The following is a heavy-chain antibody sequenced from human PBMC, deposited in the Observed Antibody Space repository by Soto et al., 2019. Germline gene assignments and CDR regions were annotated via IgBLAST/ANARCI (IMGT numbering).Heavy chain of an antibody. CDR1: GFTLSSYW. V-gene: IGHV3-7*01. Sequence: EVQLVESGGGLVQPGGSLRLSCEASGFTLSSYWMSWIRQAPGKGLEWVANTRQDGGQSYLVNSVQGRFTISIDNAMNYVYLQMNSLRAEVTAVYYCVRDVGIGWHFDSWGQGTLVTISS. CDR3: VRDVGIGWHFDS. J-gene: IGHJ4*02. CDR2: TRQDGGQS. D-gene: IGHD6-19*01.